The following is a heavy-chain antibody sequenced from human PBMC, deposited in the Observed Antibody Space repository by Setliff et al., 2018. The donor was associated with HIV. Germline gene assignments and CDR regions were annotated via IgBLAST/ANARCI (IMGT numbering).Heavy chain of an antibody. CDR3: ARDGYINQRNWFDP. Sequence: VKVSCKTSGYTFNTSAIAWVRQAPGQGLDWVGWISAQNGHTNYAQKVQGRVTMTRDTSISTAYMELSSLNSDDTAVYSCARDGYINQRNWFDPWGQGTLVTVSS. J-gene: IGHJ5*02. D-gene: IGHD1-1*01. CDR2: ISAQNGHT. CDR1: GYTFNTSA. V-gene: IGHV1-18*01.